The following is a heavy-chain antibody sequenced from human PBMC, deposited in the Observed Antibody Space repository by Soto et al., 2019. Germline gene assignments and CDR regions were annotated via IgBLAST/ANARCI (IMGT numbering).Heavy chain of an antibody. CDR1: GDSFSNYA. J-gene: IGHJ6*02. Sequence: QVQLVQSGAEVKKPGSSVKVSCRASGDSFSNYAVNWLRQAPGRGLEWMGGLIPVFGTSNYAEKFQGRLTITADESTSTAYMELSSLTSEDTAVYYCARADRTGFYGIDVWGQGTTVSVSS. CDR3: ARADRTGFYGIDV. V-gene: IGHV1-69*01. CDR2: LIPVFGTS.